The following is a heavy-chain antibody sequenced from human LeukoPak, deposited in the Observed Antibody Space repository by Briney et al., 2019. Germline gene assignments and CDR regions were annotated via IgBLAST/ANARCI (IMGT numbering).Heavy chain of an antibody. CDR2: ISSSSTV. Sequence: GGSLRLSCAASGFTFSSYSMTWVRQAPGKGLEWISYISSSSTVDYADSVKGRFTISRDSAKNSLYLQMNSLRADDTAVYFCARGIAPAGYYYYGLDVWGQGTTVTVSS. D-gene: IGHD6-13*01. CDR3: ARGIAPAGYYYYGLDV. J-gene: IGHJ6*02. CDR1: GFTFSSYS. V-gene: IGHV3-48*01.